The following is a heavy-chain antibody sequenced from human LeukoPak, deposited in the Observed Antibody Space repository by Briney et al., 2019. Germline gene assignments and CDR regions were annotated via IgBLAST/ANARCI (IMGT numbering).Heavy chain of an antibody. V-gene: IGHV3-30*04. J-gene: IGHJ4*02. CDR1: GFTFSSYV. CDR2: ISYDGSNE. Sequence: GGSLRLSCAASGFTFSSYVMHWVRQAPGKGLEWVAIISYDGSNEYYADSVKGRFTISRDNSKNTLYLQMNSLRAEDTAVYYCATSSPFGPLDYWGQGTLVTVSS. D-gene: IGHD3/OR15-3a*01. CDR3: ATSSPFGPLDY.